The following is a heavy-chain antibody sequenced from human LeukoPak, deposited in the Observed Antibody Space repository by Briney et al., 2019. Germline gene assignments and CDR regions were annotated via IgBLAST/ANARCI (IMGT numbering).Heavy chain of an antibody. J-gene: IGHJ4*02. CDR1: GFTFSSYS. CDR3: TSGGSCYSFCVSGY. Sequence: GGSLRLSCAASGFTFSSYSMNWVRQAPGKGLEWVSSISSSSSYIYYADSVKGRFTISRDNAKNSLYLQMNSLKTEDTAVYYCTSGGSCYSFCVSGYWGQGTLVTVSS. D-gene: IGHD2-15*01. V-gene: IGHV3-21*03. CDR2: ISSSSSYI.